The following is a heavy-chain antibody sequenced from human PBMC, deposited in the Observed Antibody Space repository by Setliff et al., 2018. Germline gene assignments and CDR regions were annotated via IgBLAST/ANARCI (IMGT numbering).Heavy chain of an antibody. D-gene: IGHD6-19*01. J-gene: IGHJ4*02. CDR1: GGSISSSNW. V-gene: IGHV4-4*02. CDR2: IYHSGST. Sequence: LSLTCAVSGGSISSSNWWSWVRQPPGKGLEWIGEIYHSGSTNYNPSLKSRVTISVDKSKNQFSLKLSSVTAADTAVYYCARDWGSSGWYFDYWGQGTLVTVSS. CDR3: ARDWGSSGWYFDY.